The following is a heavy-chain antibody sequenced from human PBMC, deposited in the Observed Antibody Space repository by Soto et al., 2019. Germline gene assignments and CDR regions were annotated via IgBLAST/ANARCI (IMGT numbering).Heavy chain of an antibody. J-gene: IGHJ4*02. V-gene: IGHV4-59*01. D-gene: IGHD6-19*01. CDR3: ARGGWKLFDY. CDR1: GGSISSYS. Sequence: SETLSLTCTVSGGSISSYSWSWIRQPPGKGLELIGYFYYSGSTNYNPSLKSRVTISVDTSKNQFSLKLSSVTAADTAVYYCARGGWKLFDYWGQGTLVTVS. CDR2: FYYSGST.